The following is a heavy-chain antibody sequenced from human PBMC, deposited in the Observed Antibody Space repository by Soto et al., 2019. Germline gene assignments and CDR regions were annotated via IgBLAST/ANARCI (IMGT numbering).Heavy chain of an antibody. CDR2: INYRGTT. CDR1: GGSITNGDYY. V-gene: IGHV4-31*03. D-gene: IGHD2-2*01. Sequence: QVQLQESGPGLVRPSQTLSLTCTVSGGSITNGDYYWNWIRQHPGKGLEWIGYINYRGTTFYNPSLKSRVFRSVETSKYQFSLNLSSVTAADTAVYFCARDAPGEAPYWGQGTLVTVSS. CDR3: ARDAPGEAPY. J-gene: IGHJ4*02.